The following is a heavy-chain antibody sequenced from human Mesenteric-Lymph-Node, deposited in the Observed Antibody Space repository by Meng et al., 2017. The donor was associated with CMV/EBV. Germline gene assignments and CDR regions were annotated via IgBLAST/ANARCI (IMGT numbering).Heavy chain of an antibody. CDR2: ISSSGSII. Sequence: GESLKISCAASGFTFSDYYMTWIRQAPGKGLEWVSYISSSGSIIYYADSVKGRFTISRDNAKNSLYLQMNSLRVEDTAVYYCARNRGGYQGNWFDPWGQGTLVTVSS. J-gene: IGHJ5*02. D-gene: IGHD2-2*01. CDR3: ARNRGGYQGNWFDP. CDR1: GFTFSDYY. V-gene: IGHV3-11*01.